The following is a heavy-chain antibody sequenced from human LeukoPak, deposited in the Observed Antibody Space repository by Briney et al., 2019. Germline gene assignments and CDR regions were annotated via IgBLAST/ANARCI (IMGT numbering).Heavy chain of an antibody. J-gene: IGHJ4*02. V-gene: IGHV3-15*01. CDR1: GFTFSDAW. Sequence: GGSLRLSCAASGFTFSDAWMTWVRQAPGKGLEWVDRIKSKANGGTTDYAAPVKGRFTISRDDSENTLYLEMNSLKTEDTAMYYCTTLYDWGQGTPVTVSS. D-gene: IGHD2/OR15-2a*01. CDR3: TTLYD. CDR2: IKSKANGGTT.